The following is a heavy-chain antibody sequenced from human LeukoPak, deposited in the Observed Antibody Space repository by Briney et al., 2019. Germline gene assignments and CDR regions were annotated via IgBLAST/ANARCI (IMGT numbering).Heavy chain of an antibody. CDR2: ISSNGGST. V-gene: IGHV3-64*01. D-gene: IGHD6-25*01. Sequence: GGSLRLSCAASGFTFSSYAMHWVRQAPGKGLEYVSAISSNGGSTYYATYVKGRFTNSRDNSKNTLYLQMGSLRAEDMAVYYCASGLKSAQFDYWGQGTLVTVSS. CDR1: GFTFSSYA. J-gene: IGHJ4*02. CDR3: ASGLKSAQFDY.